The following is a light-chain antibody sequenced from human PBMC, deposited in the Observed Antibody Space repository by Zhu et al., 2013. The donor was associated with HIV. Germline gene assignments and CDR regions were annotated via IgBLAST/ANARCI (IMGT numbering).Light chain of an antibody. V-gene: IGKV3-20*01. CDR2: GAS. CDR1: QSVSSSS. J-gene: IGKJ2*01. CDR3: QQYGSSPRYT. Sequence: EILLTQSPGTLSLSPGERATLSCRASQSVSSSSLAWYQQKPGQAPRLLIYGASTRATGIPDRFSGSGSGTDFTLTISRLEPEDFAVYYCQQYGSSPRYTFGLGDQAGDQT.